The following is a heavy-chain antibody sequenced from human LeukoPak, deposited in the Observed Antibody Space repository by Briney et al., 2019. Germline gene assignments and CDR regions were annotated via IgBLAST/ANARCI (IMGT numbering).Heavy chain of an antibody. CDR2: VSAYKSKT. D-gene: IGHD1-14*01. CDR1: GYAFNNYG. J-gene: IGHJ4*02. V-gene: IGHV1-18*01. CDR3: ARLFDDGTTKTLPLGY. Sequence: ASVKVSCKTSGYAFNNYGITWVRQVPGRGLEYMGWVSAYKSKTEFAQKFQGRVTMTTDTSTSTAFMELGSLTSDDTAVYYCARLFDDGTTKTLPLGYWGQGTLVTVSS.